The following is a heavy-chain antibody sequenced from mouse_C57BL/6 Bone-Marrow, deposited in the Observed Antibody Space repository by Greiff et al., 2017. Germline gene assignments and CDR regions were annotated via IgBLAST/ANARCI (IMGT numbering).Heavy chain of an antibody. V-gene: IGHV14-2*01. Sequence: EVQGVESGAELVKPGASVKLSCTASGFNIKDYDMHWVKQRTEQGLEWIGRIDPEDGATKYAPKFQGKATITADTSSNTGYLQLSSLTSEDTAVYYCARRGWDSFADWGQGTLVTVSA. J-gene: IGHJ3*01. CDR3: ARRGWDSFAD. D-gene: IGHD4-1*01. CDR2: IDPEDGAT. CDR1: GFNIKDYD.